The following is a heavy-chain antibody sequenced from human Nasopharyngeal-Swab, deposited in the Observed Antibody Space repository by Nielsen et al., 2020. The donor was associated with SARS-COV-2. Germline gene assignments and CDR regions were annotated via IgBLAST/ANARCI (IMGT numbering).Heavy chain of an antibody. CDR1: GYSFASYW. J-gene: IGHJ4*02. CDR2: IYPGDSDT. CDR3: ARPYTYYYGSGSYSPPFY. Sequence: GESLKISCKGSGYSFASYWIGWVRQMPGKGLGWMGIIYPGDSDTRYSPSFQGQVTISADKSISTAYLQWSSLKASDTAMYYCARPYTYYYGSGSYSPPFYWGQGTLVTVSS. V-gene: IGHV5-51*01. D-gene: IGHD3-10*01.